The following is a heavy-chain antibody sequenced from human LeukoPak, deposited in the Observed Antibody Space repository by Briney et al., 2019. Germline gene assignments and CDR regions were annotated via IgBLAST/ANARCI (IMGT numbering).Heavy chain of an antibody. Sequence: AASVTVSCKASGGTFSSYAISWVRQAPGQGLEWMGGIIPIFGTANYAQKFQGRVTITADESTSTAYMELSSLRSEDTAVYYCARDGVREQLAGSFGYWGQGTLVTVSS. CDR2: IIPIFGTA. CDR3: ARDGVREQLAGSFGY. D-gene: IGHD6-6*01. J-gene: IGHJ4*02. V-gene: IGHV1-69*13. CDR1: GGTFSSYA.